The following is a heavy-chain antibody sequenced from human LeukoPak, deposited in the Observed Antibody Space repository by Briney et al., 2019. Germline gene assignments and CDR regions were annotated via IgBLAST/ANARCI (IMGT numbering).Heavy chain of an antibody. CDR1: GFTFSSYG. J-gene: IGHJ4*02. D-gene: IGHD1-26*01. V-gene: IGHV3-33*01. CDR3: ARDGGGGSYSVYGFFDY. CDR2: IWYDGSNK. Sequence: GGSLRLSCAASGFTFSSYGMHWVRQAPGKGLEWVAVIWYDGSNKYYADSVKGRFTISRDNSKNTLYLQMNSLRAEDTAVYYCARDGGGGSYSVYGFFDYWGQGTLVTVSS.